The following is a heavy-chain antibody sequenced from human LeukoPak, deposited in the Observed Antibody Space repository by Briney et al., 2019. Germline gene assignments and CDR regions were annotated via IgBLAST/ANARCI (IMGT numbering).Heavy chain of an antibody. V-gene: IGHV1-2*02. CDR2: INPSSGGT. D-gene: IGHD3-16*01. Sequence: ASVKVSCKASGYTFTSYYIHWVRQAPGQGPEWLGWINPSSGGTDYAQKFQDRVTMTRDTSTNTAYMGLTSLRSDDTAVYYCARLGSLGVTLVWGGPSRTTIDYWGQGTLVTVSS. CDR1: GYTFTSYY. J-gene: IGHJ4*02. CDR3: ARLGSLGVTLVWGGPSRTTIDY.